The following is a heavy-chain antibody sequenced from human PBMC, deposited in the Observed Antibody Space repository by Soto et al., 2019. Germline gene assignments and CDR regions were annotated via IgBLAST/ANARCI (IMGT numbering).Heavy chain of an antibody. CDR2: LSGSGGST. Sequence: EVQLLESGGGLVQPGGSLRLSCAASGFTFSSYAMSWVRQAPGKGLEWVSALSGSGGSTYYADSVKGRFTISRDNAKNLLYLQMNSLRAEDTAVYYRAKDMDVVVVAATPIGAFDSWGQGTMVTVSS. CDR1: GFTFSSYA. J-gene: IGHJ3*02. D-gene: IGHD2-15*01. V-gene: IGHV3-23*01. CDR3: AKDMDVVVVAATPIGAFDS.